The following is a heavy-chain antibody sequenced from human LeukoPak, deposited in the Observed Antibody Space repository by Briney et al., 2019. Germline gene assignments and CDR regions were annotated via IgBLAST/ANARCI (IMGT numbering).Heavy chain of an antibody. V-gene: IGHV1-2*02. CDR2: INPKSGGT. J-gene: IGHJ3*01. CDR1: GYRFTDKY. D-gene: IGHD4-11*01. CDR3: ARGGSTSFDV. Sequence: ASVKVSCKASGYRFTDKYIHWVRQAPGQGLERMGWINPKSGGTNYAQNFQGRVTMTGATSISTVYTELIRLTSDDTAVYYCARGGSTSFDVWGQGTMVTVSS.